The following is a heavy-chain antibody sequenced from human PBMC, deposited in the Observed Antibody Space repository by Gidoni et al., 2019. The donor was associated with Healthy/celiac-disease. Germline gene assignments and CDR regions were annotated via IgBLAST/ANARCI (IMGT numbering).Heavy chain of an antibody. D-gene: IGHD1-26*01. Sequence: QLQLQESGPGLVKPSETLSLTCTVSGGSISSSSYYWGWIRQPPGKGLEWIGRIYYSGSTYYNPSLKSRVTISVDTSKNQFSLELSSVTAADTAVYYCARVGSGSYSDYWGQGTLVTVSS. CDR2: IYYSGST. CDR1: GGSISSSSYY. J-gene: IGHJ4*02. V-gene: IGHV4-39*07. CDR3: ARVGSGSYSDY.